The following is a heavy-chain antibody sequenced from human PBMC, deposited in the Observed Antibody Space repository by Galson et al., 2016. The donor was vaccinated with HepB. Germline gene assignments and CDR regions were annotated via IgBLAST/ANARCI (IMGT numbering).Heavy chain of an antibody. V-gene: IGHV3-30-3*02. Sequence: SLRLSCADSGFTFSIEAMYWVRQAPDKGLEFVAATSYDGETKYNADSVRGRFTISRDNSKNTLYLQMNSLRVEDTALYYCAKDWGLGVWGQGTTVTVSS. CDR2: TSYDGETK. CDR1: GFTFSIEA. CDR3: AKDWGLGV. J-gene: IGHJ6*02. D-gene: IGHD3-16*01.